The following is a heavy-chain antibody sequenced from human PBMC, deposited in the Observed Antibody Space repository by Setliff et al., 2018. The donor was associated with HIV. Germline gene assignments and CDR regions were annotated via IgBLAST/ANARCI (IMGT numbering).Heavy chain of an antibody. J-gene: IGHJ6*03. V-gene: IGHV4-59*12. CDR3: ARTDYYDTSDYYSNSYYFYIDV. D-gene: IGHD3-22*01. Sequence: SETLSLTCTVSGGSISSYYWSWIRQPPGKGLEWIGYILFSGSANYNPSLKSRVTMSVDTSKNQFSLRLSSVTAADTAVYYRARTDYYDTSDYYSNSYYFYIDVWGKGTTVTV. CDR2: ILFSGSA. CDR1: GGSISSYY.